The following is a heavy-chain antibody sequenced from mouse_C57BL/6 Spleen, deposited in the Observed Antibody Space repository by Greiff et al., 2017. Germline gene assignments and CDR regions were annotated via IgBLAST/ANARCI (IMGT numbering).Heavy chain of an antibody. V-gene: IGHV1-82*01. D-gene: IGHD2-3*01. J-gene: IGHJ2*01. CDR3: ARDDGYYVPSFDY. CDR1: GYAFSSSW. CDR2: IYPGDGDT. Sequence: QVQLQQSGPELVKPGASVKISCKASGYAFSSSWMNWVKQRPGKGLEWIGRIYPGDGDTNYNGKFKGKATLTADKSSSTAYMQLSSLTSEDSAVYFCARDDGYYVPSFDYWGQGTTLTVSS.